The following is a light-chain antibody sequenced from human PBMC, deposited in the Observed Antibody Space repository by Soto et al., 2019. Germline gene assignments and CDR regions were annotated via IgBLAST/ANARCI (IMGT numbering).Light chain of an antibody. Sequence: DIQMSQSPSSLPASVGDRVTVTCRASQSIRGYLNWYQHKPGTAPKLLIFAASRLQTGVPLRFSGSGSGTNFTLTISNLHPEDFATYYCQQYYSYPWTFGQGTKVDI. V-gene: IGKV1-39*01. J-gene: IGKJ1*01. CDR3: QQYYSYPWT. CDR2: AAS. CDR1: QSIRGY.